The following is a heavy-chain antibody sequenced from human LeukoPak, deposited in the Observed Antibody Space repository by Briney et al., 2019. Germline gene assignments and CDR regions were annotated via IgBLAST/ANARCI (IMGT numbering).Heavy chain of an antibody. CDR2: IFYTGST. V-gene: IGHV4-59*12. CDR1: GVSISGNY. CDR3: ARVPRSGSYSSY. J-gene: IGHJ4*02. D-gene: IGHD1-26*01. Sequence: PSETLSLTCTVSGVSISGNYWSWIRQPPGKGLEWIGYIFYTGSTNYNPSLQSRVTILVDTSKNQFSLKLSSVTAADTAVYYCARVPRSGSYSSYWGQGTLGTVSS.